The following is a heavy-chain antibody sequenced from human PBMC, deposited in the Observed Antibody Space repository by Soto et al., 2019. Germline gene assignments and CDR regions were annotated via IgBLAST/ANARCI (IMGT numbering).Heavy chain of an antibody. V-gene: IGHV1-18*01. J-gene: IGHJ3*02. CDR1: GYTFIGHG. Sequence: QVQLVQSGVEVMKPGASVKVSCKASGYTFIGHGISWWRQAAGQGLEWLGWMSAYNGNANYAQKFQDRVTLTRDTTTSTAHMELRSLRSDDTAVYYCARGSVRFGELYDSFDNWGQGTMLIVSS. CDR3: ARGSVRFGELYDSFDN. D-gene: IGHD3-10*01. CDR2: MSAYNGNA.